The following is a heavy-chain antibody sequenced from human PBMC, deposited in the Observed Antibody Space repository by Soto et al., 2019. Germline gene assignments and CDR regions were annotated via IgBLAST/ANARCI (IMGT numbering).Heavy chain of an antibody. V-gene: IGHV1-2*04. CDR1: GYTFTGYY. D-gene: IGHD1-26*01. Sequence: ASLKVSCKASGYTFTGYYMHWVRQAPGQGLEWMGWINPNSGGTNYAQKFQGWVTMTRDTSISTAYMELSRLRSDDTAVYYCARDPIVGATSYYGMDVWGQGTTVTVSS. CDR3: ARDPIVGATSYYGMDV. J-gene: IGHJ6*02. CDR2: INPNSGGT.